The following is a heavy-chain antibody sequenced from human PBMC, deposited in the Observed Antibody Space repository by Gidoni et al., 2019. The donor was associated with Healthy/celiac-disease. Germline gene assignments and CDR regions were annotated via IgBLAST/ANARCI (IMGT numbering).Heavy chain of an antibody. CDR3: ARGSIAAAGHKGRAFDI. Sequence: QVQLQQWGAGLLKPSETLSLTCAVYGGSFSGYYWSWIRQPPGKGLEWIGEINHSGSTNYNPSLKSRVTTSVDTFKNQFSLKLSSVTAADTAVYYCARGSIAAAGHKGRAFDIWGQGTMVTVSS. V-gene: IGHV4-34*01. CDR2: INHSGST. CDR1: GGSFSGYY. D-gene: IGHD6-13*01. J-gene: IGHJ3*02.